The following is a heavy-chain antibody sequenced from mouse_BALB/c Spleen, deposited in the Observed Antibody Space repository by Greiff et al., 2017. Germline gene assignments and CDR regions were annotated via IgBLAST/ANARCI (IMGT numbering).Heavy chain of an antibody. CDR3: ARRGRYDAMDY. V-gene: IGHV4-1*02. J-gene: IGHJ4*01. CDR1: GFDFSRYW. CDR2: INPDSSTI. Sequence: EVKLVESGGGLVQPGGSLKLSCAASGFDFSRYWMSWVRQAPGKGLEWIGEINPDSSTINYTPSLKDKFIISRDNAKNTLYLQMSKVRSEDTALYYCARRGRYDAMDYWGQGTSVTVSS.